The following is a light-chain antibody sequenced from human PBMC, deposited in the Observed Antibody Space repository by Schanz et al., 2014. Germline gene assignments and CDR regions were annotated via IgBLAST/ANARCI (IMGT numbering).Light chain of an antibody. CDR1: SSDVGSNNI. V-gene: IGLV2-23*01. J-gene: IGLJ3*02. Sequence: QSALTQPASVSGSPGQSITISCTGTSSDVGSNNIVSWYQQHPGKAPKLMIYEGTKRPLGVSNRFSGSKSGNTASLTISGLQAEDEADYYCCSYAGLSSWVFGGGTKLT. CDR2: EGT. CDR3: CSYAGLSSWV.